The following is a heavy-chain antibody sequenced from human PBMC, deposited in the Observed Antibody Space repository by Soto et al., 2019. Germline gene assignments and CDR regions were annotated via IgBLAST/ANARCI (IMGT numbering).Heavy chain of an antibody. D-gene: IGHD6-6*01. Sequence: QVLLVESGGGLVKPGGSLRLSCAASGFTLSDYYMNWMRQAPGKGPEWVSYISASSSYTNYADSVQGRFTISRDNAKNSGYLQMNSLRAEDTAVYYCEFSPRPGGTGFDYWGQGTPVTVSS. CDR2: ISASSSYT. CDR3: EFSPRPGGTGFDY. J-gene: IGHJ4*02. CDR1: GFTLSDYY. V-gene: IGHV3-11*06.